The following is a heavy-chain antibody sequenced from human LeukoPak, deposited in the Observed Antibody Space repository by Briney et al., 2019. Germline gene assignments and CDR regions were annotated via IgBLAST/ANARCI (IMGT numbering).Heavy chain of an antibody. Sequence: GGSLRLSCAVSGFTLYDDAMHWVRQAPGQGLEGGSGFSRNSGSVAYADSVRGRFTIPRDNAKNYPYLQMNSLRAEDTALYYCAKDTGTRRLFSSSHFDYWGQGTLVTVSS. CDR3: AKDTGTRRLFSSSHFDY. CDR2: FSRNSGSV. D-gene: IGHD6-6*01. V-gene: IGHV3-9*01. CDR1: GFTLYDDA. J-gene: IGHJ4*02.